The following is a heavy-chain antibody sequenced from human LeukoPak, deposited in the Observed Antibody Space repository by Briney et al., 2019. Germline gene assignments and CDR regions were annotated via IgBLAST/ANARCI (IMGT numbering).Heavy chain of an antibody. D-gene: IGHD6-13*01. Sequence: GGSLRLSCAASGFTFSSYAMHWVRQAPGKGLEWVAVISYDGSNKYYADSVKGRFTISRDNSKNTLYLQMNSLRAEDTAVYYCAQPLPRSPETAAARAFGNWGQGSLVTVSS. J-gene: IGHJ4*02. CDR3: AQPLPRSPETAAARAFGN. V-gene: IGHV3-30-3*01. CDR2: ISYDGSNK. CDR1: GFTFSSYA.